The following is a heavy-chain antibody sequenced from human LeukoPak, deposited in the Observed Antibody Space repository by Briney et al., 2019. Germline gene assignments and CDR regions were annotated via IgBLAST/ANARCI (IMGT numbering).Heavy chain of an antibody. J-gene: IGHJ4*02. D-gene: IGHD3-22*01. V-gene: IGHV4-4*02. Sequence: PSETLSLTCAVSGGSISSTDWWSWVRQPPGKGLEWIGEVYHSGSTNYNPSLKSRVTISVDTSKNQFSLKLSSVTAADTAVYYCARGPSSGYYSYWGQGTLVTVSS. CDR1: GGSISSTDW. CDR3: ARGPSSGYYSY. CDR2: VYHSGST.